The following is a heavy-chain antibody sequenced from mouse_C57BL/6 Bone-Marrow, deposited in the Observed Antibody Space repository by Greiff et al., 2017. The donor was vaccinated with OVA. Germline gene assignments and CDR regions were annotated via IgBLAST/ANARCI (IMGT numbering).Heavy chain of an antibody. V-gene: IGHV1-53*01. Sequence: VQLQQPGTEPVKPGASVKLSRKASGYTFTSYWMHWVKQRPGQGLEWIGNINPSNGGTNYNEKFKSKATLTVDKSSTTASMQLSSLTSEDSAVYYCASSGWLLLWFAYWGQGTLVTVSA. J-gene: IGHJ3*01. CDR3: ASSGWLLLWFAY. CDR2: INPSNGGT. D-gene: IGHD2-3*01. CDR1: GYTFTSYW.